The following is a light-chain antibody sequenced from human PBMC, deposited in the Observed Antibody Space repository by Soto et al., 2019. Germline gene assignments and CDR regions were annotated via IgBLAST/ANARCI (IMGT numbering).Light chain of an antibody. CDR3: AVWEGGLSGGV. V-gene: IGLV1-47*01. CDR2: RNN. CDR1: TSNIGSKY. J-gene: IGLJ3*02. Sequence: QSVLTQPPSASGPPGQRVAIPCSGSTSNIGSKYVYWYQQLPGTAPKLVIYRNNQRPSGVPERFSGSMSGTSASLAISGLRSEDEADYYCAVWEGGLSGGVFGGGTKLTVL.